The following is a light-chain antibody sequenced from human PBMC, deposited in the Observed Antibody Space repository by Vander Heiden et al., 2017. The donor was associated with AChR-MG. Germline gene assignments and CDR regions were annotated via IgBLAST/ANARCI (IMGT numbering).Light chain of an antibody. J-gene: IGLJ2*01. CDR2: GKN. V-gene: IGLV3-19*01. CDR1: SLRSFH. Sequence: SSELTQDPAVSVALGQTVRITCQGDSLRSFHASWYLQKPGQAPVLIIHGKNNRPSGIPARFSGSRSGNTASLTITGAQAEDEADYYCHSRDITVNHLVIFGGGTKLTVL. CDR3: HSRDITVNHLVI.